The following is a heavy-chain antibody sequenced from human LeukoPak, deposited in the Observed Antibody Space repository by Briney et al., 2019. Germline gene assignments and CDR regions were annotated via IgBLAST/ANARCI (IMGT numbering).Heavy chain of an antibody. Sequence: SQTLSLTCTVSGGSISSGGYYWSWIRQPPGKGLEWIGYIYHSGSTYYNPSLKSRVTISVDRSKNQFSLKLSSVTAADTAVYYCARDGPNPGRLGLPDYWGQGTLVTVSS. CDR1: GGSISSGGYY. CDR3: ARDGPNPGRLGLPDY. J-gene: IGHJ4*02. D-gene: IGHD2-15*01. V-gene: IGHV4-30-2*01. CDR2: IYHSGST.